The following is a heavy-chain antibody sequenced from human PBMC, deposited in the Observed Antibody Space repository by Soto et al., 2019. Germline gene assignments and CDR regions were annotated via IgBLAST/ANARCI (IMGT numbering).Heavy chain of an antibody. CDR1: GFTFSSYS. Sequence: SLRLSCAASGFTFSSYSMNWVRQAPGKGLEWVAVIWYDGSNKYYADSVKGRFTISRDNSKNTLYLQMNSLRAEDTAVYYCTRDDYGDYGIDYWGQGTLVTVS. J-gene: IGHJ4*02. V-gene: IGHV3-33*08. CDR3: TRDDYGDYGIDY. CDR2: IWYDGSNK. D-gene: IGHD4-17*01.